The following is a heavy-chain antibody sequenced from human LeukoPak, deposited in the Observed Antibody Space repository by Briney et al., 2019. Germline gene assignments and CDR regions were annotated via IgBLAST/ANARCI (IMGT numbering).Heavy chain of an antibody. D-gene: IGHD5-12*01. Sequence: PGGSLRLSCAASGFTFSSYEMNWVRQAPGKGLEWVSYISISGSTIYYADSVKGRFTISRDNAKNSLYLQMNSLRAEDTAVYYCAREPYSGYDGGYYYYYYYMDVWGKGTTVTVSS. J-gene: IGHJ6*03. CDR2: ISISGSTI. V-gene: IGHV3-48*03. CDR3: AREPYSGYDGGYYYYYYYMDV. CDR1: GFTFSSYE.